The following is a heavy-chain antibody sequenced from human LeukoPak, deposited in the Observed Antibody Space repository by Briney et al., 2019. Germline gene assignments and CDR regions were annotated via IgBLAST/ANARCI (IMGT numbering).Heavy chain of an antibody. Sequence: ASVKVSCKVSGYTLTELSMHWVRQAPGKGLEWMGGSDPEDGETIYAQKFQGRVTMTEDTSTDTAYMELSSLRSEDSAVHYCATAGTLTGYSIPSYYYFYMDVWGKGTTVTISS. CDR3: ATAGTLTGYSIPSYYYFYMDV. CDR2: SDPEDGET. CDR1: GYTLTELS. D-gene: IGHD3-9*01. V-gene: IGHV1-24*01. J-gene: IGHJ6*03.